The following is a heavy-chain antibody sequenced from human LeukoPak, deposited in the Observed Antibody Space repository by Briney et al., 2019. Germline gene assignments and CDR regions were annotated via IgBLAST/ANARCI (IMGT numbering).Heavy chain of an antibody. CDR2: IYYTGST. J-gene: IGHJ4*02. Sequence: SETLSLTCTVSGGSISSYFWSWVRQPPGKGLEWIGYIYYTGSTNYNPSLKSRVTLSLDTSKDQFSLNLSSVTAADTAVYYCAMLAYCGGDCYSPYDYWGQGTLVTVSS. V-gene: IGHV4-59*01. CDR1: GGSISSYF. CDR3: AMLAYCGGDCYSPYDY. D-gene: IGHD2-21*02.